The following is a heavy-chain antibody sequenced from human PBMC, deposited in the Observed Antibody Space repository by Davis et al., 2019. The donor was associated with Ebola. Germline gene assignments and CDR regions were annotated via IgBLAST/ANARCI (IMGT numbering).Heavy chain of an antibody. V-gene: IGHV1-69*13. CDR3: ATLDSA. D-gene: IGHD3/OR15-3a*01. CDR1: GGAFSNYA. CDR2: IIPIFGTA. J-gene: IGHJ5*02. Sequence: SVKVSCKTSGGAFSNYAINWVRQAPGQGLDWMGRIIPIFGTANYAQKFQGRVTITADESTTTAYMEMSSLKSDDTAVYYCATLDSAWGQGTLVTVS.